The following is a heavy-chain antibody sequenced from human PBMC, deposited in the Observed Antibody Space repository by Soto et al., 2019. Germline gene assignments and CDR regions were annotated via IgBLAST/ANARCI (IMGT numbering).Heavy chain of an antibody. V-gene: IGHV4-59*08. J-gene: IGHJ5*02. CDR1: GGSISSYY. CDR3: ARLGAQEIDP. Sequence: QVQLQESGPGLVKPSETLSLTCTVSGGSISSYYWNWIRQPPGKGLEWIGYIYYSGSTYYNPSLKRRVTTSVDTSKNQFSLKLSSVTAADTAVYYCARLGAQEIDPWGQGTLVTVSS. CDR2: IYYSGST. D-gene: IGHD3-16*01.